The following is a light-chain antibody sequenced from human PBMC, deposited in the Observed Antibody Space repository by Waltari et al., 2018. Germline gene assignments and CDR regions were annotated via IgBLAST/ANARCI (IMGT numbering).Light chain of an antibody. CDR1: QSVHNY. CDR2: DVS. V-gene: IGKV3-11*01. CDR3: QQRRAWPLT. Sequence: DIVLTQSPAILSLSPGERASLSCRASQSVHNYLAWYQQKPGHAPRLLIYDVSNRATDIPARFSGSGFATDFTLTISSLEPEDFAVYYCQQRRAWPLTFGGGTKVEIK. J-gene: IGKJ4*01.